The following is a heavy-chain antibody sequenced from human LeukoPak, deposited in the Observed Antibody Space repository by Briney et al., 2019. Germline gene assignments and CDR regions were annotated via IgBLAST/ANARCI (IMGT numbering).Heavy chain of an antibody. J-gene: IGHJ5*02. D-gene: IGHD2-2*01. Sequence: ASVKVSCKASGYTFTGYYIHWVRQAPGQGLEWMGWINPKGGGTNYAQKFQGRVTMTRDTSISTASMELSSLRSDDTAFYYCARSLRSTTNWFDPWGRGTLVTVSS. CDR2: INPKGGGT. V-gene: IGHV1-2*02. CDR3: ARSLRSTTNWFDP. CDR1: GYTFTGYY.